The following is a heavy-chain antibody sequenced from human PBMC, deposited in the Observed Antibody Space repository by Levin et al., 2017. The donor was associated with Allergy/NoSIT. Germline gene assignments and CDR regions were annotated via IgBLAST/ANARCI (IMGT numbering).Heavy chain of an antibody. CDR1: GFTFDDYA. D-gene: IGHD6-19*01. Sequence: SGGSLRLSCAASGFTFDDYAMHWVRQAPGKGLEWVSGISWNSGSIGYADSVKGRFTISRDNAKNSLYLQMNSLRAEDTALYYCAKGGVIAVAGTVDYWGQGTLVTVSS. J-gene: IGHJ4*02. CDR3: AKGGVIAVAGTVDY. CDR2: ISWNSGSI. V-gene: IGHV3-9*01.